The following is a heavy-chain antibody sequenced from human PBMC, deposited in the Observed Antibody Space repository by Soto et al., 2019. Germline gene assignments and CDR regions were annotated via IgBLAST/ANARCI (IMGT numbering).Heavy chain of an antibody. Sequence: QVQLQESGPGLVKPSQTLSLTCTVSGGSISSGGYYWSWIRQHPGQGLEWIGYIYYSGSTYYNPSLKSRVTISVDTSKNQFSLKLSSVTAADTAVYYCARDHPYYKAIAAAGSNPDYGMDVWGQGTTVTVSS. CDR1: GGSISSGGYY. V-gene: IGHV4-31*03. J-gene: IGHJ6*02. D-gene: IGHD6-13*01. CDR3: ARDHPYYKAIAAAGSNPDYGMDV. CDR2: IYYSGST.